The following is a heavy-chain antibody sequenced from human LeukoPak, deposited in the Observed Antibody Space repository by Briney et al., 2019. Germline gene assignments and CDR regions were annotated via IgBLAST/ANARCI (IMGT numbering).Heavy chain of an antibody. Sequence: ASVKVSCKASGYTFTGYHIHWVRQAPGQGPEWMGWIHPNIGGRNYAQKFEGRVTMSGDTSISTVYMELSSLRSDDTAMYYCARLTGGSETNWGQGTLVTVSA. J-gene: IGHJ4*02. CDR3: ARLTGGSETN. D-gene: IGHD1-14*01. CDR2: IHPNIGGR. CDR1: GYTFTGYH. V-gene: IGHV1-2*02.